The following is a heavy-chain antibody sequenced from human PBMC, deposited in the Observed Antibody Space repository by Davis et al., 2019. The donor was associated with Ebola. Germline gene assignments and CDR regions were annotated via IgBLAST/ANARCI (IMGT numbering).Heavy chain of an antibody. CDR3: ASQGHRGSYLIHDY. V-gene: IGHV5-51*01. D-gene: IGHD3-16*01. CDR2: IYPGDSDT. J-gene: IGHJ4*02. CDR1: GHDFTSYW. Sequence: GESLKISCKVSGHDFTSYWIAWVRQMPGKGLQWMGSIYPGDSDTRYNPSLEGQVTVSADKSITTAYLQWRSLKASDTAIYYCASQGHRGSYLIHDYWGQGTQVTVSS.